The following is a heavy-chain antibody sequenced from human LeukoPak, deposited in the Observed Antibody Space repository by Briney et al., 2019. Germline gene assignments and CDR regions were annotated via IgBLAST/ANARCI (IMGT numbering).Heavy chain of an antibody. D-gene: IGHD3-10*01. CDR1: GFSFSTYA. V-gene: IGHV3-23*03. CDR3: AKGWTHSSEGSRQSFDH. CDR2: ILSDTSS. J-gene: IGHJ4*02. Sequence: GGSLRLSCAASGFSFSTYAMSWVRQAPGKGLEWVSLILSDTSSYYADSVKGRFTISRDNSKKTLYLQMHSLRVEDAALYYCAKGWTHSSEGSRQSFDHWGQGTLVTVSS.